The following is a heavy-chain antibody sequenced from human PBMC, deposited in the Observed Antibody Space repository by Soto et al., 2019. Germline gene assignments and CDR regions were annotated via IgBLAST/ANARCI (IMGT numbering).Heavy chain of an antibody. V-gene: IGHV4-34*01. CDR3: ARGGGYCSGPSCYNDF. CDR1: GETLCSYY. D-gene: IGHD2-2*02. CDR2: INHSGNT. Sequence: PSGSPYLTSAADGETLCSYYWTWICQPPGKGLEWIGEINHSGNTTYNPSLKRRVTVSVDTSQNQFSLNLTSVTAADTAVYFCARGGGYCSGPSCYNDFWGQGTLVTVSS. J-gene: IGHJ4*02.